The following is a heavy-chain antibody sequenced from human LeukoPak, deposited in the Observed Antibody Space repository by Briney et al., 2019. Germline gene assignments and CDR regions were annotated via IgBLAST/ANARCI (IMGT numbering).Heavy chain of an antibody. CDR3: ARDGHCSSTSCYWDFDY. CDR2: ISYDGSNK. D-gene: IGHD2-2*01. J-gene: IGHJ4*02. CDR1: GFTLSNYW. Sequence: GGSLRLSCAASGFTLSNYWMHWVRQAPGKGLEWVAVISYDGSNKYYADSVKGRFTISRDNSKNTLYLQMNSLRAEDTAVYYCARDGHCSSTSCYWDFDYWGQGTLVTVPS. V-gene: IGHV3-30-3*01.